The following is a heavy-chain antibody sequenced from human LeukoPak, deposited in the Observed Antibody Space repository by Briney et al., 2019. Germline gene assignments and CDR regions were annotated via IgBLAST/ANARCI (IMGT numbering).Heavy chain of an antibody. CDR1: GGSISSYY. V-gene: IGHV4-59*01. CDR3: ARGAGSPWFDP. J-gene: IGHJ5*02. Sequence: SETLSLTCTVSGGSISSYYWSWIRQPPGKGLEWIGYIYYSGSTNYNPSLESRVTISVDTSKNQFSLKLSSVTAADTAVYYCARGAGSPWFDPWGQGTLVTVSS. D-gene: IGHD6-13*01. CDR2: IYYSGST.